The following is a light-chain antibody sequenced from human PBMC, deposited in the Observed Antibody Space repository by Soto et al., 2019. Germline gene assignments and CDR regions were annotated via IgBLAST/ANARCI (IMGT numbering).Light chain of an antibody. CDR1: QSISNY. Sequence: DIEMTQSPSSLSASVGDRVTIACRASQSISNYLNWYQHKPVKVPKLLIYAASSLQSGVPTRFSGSGSGTDFTLTISSLQPEDFATYYCQQSYGTPLTFGGGTKVEIK. V-gene: IGKV1-39*01. CDR2: AAS. J-gene: IGKJ4*01. CDR3: QQSYGTPLT.